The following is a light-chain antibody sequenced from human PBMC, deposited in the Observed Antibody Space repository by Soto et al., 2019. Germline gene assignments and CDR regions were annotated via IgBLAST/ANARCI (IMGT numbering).Light chain of an antibody. CDR2: DAS. Sequence: DIVMTQSPATLSVSQGERATLSCRASQSIRTDLAWYQQKSGQGPRLLIYDASTRATGIPARFSGSGSGTEFTLTISSLQSEDFAVYYCQQYNNWPPWTFGQGTKVDI. J-gene: IGKJ1*01. V-gene: IGKV3D-15*01. CDR3: QQYNNWPPWT. CDR1: QSIRTD.